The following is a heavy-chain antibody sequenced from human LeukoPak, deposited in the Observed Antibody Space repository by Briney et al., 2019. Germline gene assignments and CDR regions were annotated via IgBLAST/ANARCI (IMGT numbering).Heavy chain of an antibody. V-gene: IGHV4-34*01. CDR2: INHSGST. Sequence: SETLSLTCAVYGGSFSGYYWSWIRQPPGKGLEWIGEINHSGSTNYNPSLKSRVTISVDTSKNQFSLKLSSVTAADTAVHYCARGTGGGAATSTYYFDYWGQGTLVTVSS. CDR1: GGSFSGYY. J-gene: IGHJ4*02. D-gene: IGHD5-12*01. CDR3: ARGTGGGAATSTYYFDY.